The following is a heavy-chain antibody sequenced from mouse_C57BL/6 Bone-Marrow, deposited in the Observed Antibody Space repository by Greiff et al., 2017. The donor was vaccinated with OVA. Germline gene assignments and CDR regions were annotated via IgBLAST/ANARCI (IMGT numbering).Heavy chain of an antibody. Sequence: EVQLQQSGPELVKPGASVKISCKASGYTFTDYYMNWVKQSHGKSLEWIGDINPNNGGTSYNQKFKGKATLTVDKSSSTAYMELRSLTSEDSAVYYCARSTGCWFAYWGQGTLVTVSA. CDR1: GYTFTDYY. J-gene: IGHJ3*01. CDR3: ARSTGCWFAY. CDR2: INPNNGGT. D-gene: IGHD2-2*01. V-gene: IGHV1-26*01.